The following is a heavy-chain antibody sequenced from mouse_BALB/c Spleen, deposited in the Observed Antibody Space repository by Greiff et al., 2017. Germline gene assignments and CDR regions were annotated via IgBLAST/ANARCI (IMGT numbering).Heavy chain of an antibody. CDR3: ARGPLGGSSYGYFDY. CDR1: GYTFTSYW. CDR2: IFPGTGTT. J-gene: IGHJ2*01. D-gene: IGHD1-1*01. Sequence: VQPQQSGAELVKPGASVKLSCKTSGYTFTSYWIQWVKQRPGQGLGWIGEIFPGTGTTYYNEKFKGKATLTIDTSSSTAYMQLSSLTSEDSAVYFCARGPLGGSSYGYFDYWGQGTTLTVSS. V-gene: IGHV1S132*01.